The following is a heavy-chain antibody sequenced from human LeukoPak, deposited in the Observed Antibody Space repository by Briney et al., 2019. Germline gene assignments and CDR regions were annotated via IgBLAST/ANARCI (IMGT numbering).Heavy chain of an antibody. CDR3: ARDYDSGTYYINY. Sequence: QSGGSLRLSCAASGFTFSNYGMQWVRQAPGKGLEWVAFIRYDGSIKHYADSVKGRFTISRDNSKNTLYLQMNSLRAEDTAVYYCARDYDSGTYYINYWGQGTLVTVSS. V-gene: IGHV3-30*02. CDR1: GFTFSNYG. CDR2: IRYDGSIK. D-gene: IGHD3-10*01. J-gene: IGHJ4*02.